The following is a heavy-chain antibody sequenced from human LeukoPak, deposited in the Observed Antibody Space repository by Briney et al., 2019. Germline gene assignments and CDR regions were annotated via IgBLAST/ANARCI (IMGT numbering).Heavy chain of an antibody. CDR1: GFTFNTYA. D-gene: IGHD3-3*01. J-gene: IGHJ4*02. CDR3: ATAAGADFFDY. V-gene: IGHV3-23*01. Sequence: LAGGSLRLSCAASGFTFNTYAMSWVRQAPGKGLEWVSAISRIADTIYYTDSVKGRFTISRDNSKNTLYLQMNSLRAEDTAVYYCATAAGADFFDYWGQGALVTVSS. CDR2: ISRIADTI.